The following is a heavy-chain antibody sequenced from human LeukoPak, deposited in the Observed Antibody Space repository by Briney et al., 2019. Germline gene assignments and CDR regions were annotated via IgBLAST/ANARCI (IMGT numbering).Heavy chain of an antibody. J-gene: IGHJ5*02. Sequence: GASVRVSCKASGYTFTLYYMHWVRQAPGQGLEWMGTINPSGGSTHYAQRFQGRVTMTRDTSTSTVYIELSSLRSEDTAVYYCARGYCSSTSCYAWFDPWGQGTLVTVSS. D-gene: IGHD2-2*01. CDR3: ARGYCSSTSCYAWFDP. CDR2: INPSGGST. V-gene: IGHV1-46*01. CDR1: GYTFTLYY.